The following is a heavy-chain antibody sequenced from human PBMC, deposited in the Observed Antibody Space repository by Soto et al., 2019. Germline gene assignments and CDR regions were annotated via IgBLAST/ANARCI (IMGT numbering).Heavy chain of an antibody. J-gene: IGHJ4*02. Sequence: QITLKESGPTLVKSTQTLTLTCTFSGFSLSTRGVGVGWIRQPPGKALEWLALIYWDDDKRYSPSLKTRLTITKVTPRNQVVLTMTSMDPVDTATYYCAAARPTLFDYWGQGTLVTVSS. V-gene: IGHV2-5*02. CDR1: GFSLSTRGVG. D-gene: IGHD6-6*01. CDR3: AAARPTLFDY. CDR2: IYWDDDK.